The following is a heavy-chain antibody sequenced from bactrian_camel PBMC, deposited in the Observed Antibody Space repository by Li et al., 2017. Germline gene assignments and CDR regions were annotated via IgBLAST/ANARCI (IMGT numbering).Heavy chain of an antibody. J-gene: IGHJ6*01. V-gene: IGHV3S40*01. CDR2: IHSNGRST. Sequence: VQLVESGGGSVQAGGSLRLSCAASGFTFTDYGMSWVRQAPGKGVEWVSGIHSNGRSTTYADSVEGRFTISRDNAKNTVYLELSSLVTEDTATYYCGELGSGGYWGQGTQVTVS. CDR3: GELGSGGY. CDR1: GFTFTDYG.